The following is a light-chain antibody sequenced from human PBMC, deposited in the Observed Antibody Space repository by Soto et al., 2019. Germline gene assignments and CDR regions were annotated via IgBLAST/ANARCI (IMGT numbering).Light chain of an antibody. Sequence: QPVLTQPPSASGSPGQSVTISCTGSSSDVGGYNCVSWFQQHPGKATKLMIFEDIKRPSGVPDRFSASKSGNTASLTVSGLQAEDEADYYCSSYGGSDNLIFGGGTKLTVL. CDR1: SSDVGGYNC. J-gene: IGLJ2*01. CDR2: EDI. CDR3: SSYGGSDNLI. V-gene: IGLV2-8*01.